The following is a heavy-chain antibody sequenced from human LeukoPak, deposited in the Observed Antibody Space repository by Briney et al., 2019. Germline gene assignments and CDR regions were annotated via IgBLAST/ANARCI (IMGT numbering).Heavy chain of an antibody. CDR2: IKQDGSEK. D-gene: IGHD3-22*01. V-gene: IGHV3-7*01. CDR1: GFTFSSYW. CDR3: ARVELYYDSSGYLGY. J-gene: IGHJ4*02. Sequence: GGSLRLSCAASGFTFSSYWMSWVRQAPGKGLEWVANIKQDGSEKYYVDSVKGRFTISRDNAKNSLYLQMNSLRAEDTAVYYCARVELYYDSSGYLGYWGQGTLVTVSS.